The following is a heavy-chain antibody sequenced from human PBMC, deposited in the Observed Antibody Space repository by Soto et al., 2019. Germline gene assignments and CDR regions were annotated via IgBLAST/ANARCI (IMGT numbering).Heavy chain of an antibody. CDR1: GFTFSSYG. CDR2: ISYDGSNK. D-gene: IGHD2-15*01. Sequence: GGSLRLSCAASGFTFSSYGMHWVRQAPGKGLEWVAVISYDGSNKYYADSVKGRFTISRDNSKNTLYLQMNSLRAEDTAVYYCAKDECSGGSCYSGVSVSAFDIWGQGTMVTVSS. CDR3: AKDECSGGSCYSGVSVSAFDI. J-gene: IGHJ3*02. V-gene: IGHV3-30*18.